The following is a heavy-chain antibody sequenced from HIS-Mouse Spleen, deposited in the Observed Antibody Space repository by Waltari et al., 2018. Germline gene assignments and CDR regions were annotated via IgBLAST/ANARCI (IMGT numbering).Heavy chain of an antibody. D-gene: IGHD6-13*01. V-gene: IGHV4-39*07. CDR2: NYYSWGT. J-gene: IGHJ2*01. CDR1: GGSISSSSYY. CDR3: AREIPYSSSWYDWYFDL. Sequence: QLQLQESGPGLVKPSETLSLTCTVSGGSISSSSYYWGWIRHPPGKGLEWIGINYYSWGTYYTPSLKSRVTISVETSKNQFSLKLSSVTAADTAVYYCAREIPYSSSWYDWYFDLWGRGTLVTVSS.